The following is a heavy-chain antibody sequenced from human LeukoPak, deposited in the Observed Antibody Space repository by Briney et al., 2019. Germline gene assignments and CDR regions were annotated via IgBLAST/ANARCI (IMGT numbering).Heavy chain of an antibody. CDR2: IYYSGST. J-gene: IGHJ3*02. CDR3: ARDIAYYYDSGSAFDI. CDR1: GGSVSSGSYY. V-gene: IGHV4-61*01. Sequence: SETLSLTCTVSGGSVSSGSYYWSWIRQPPGKGLEWIGYIYYSGSTNYNPSLKSRVTISVDTSKNQFSLKLSSVTAADTAVYYCARDIAYYYDSGSAFDIWGQGTMVTVSS. D-gene: IGHD3-22*01.